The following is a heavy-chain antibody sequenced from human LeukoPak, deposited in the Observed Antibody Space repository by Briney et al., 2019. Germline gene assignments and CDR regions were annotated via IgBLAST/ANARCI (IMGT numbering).Heavy chain of an antibody. V-gene: IGHV3-23*01. CDR2: ISGSGDNT. CDR1: GFTFSSYA. J-gene: IGHJ5*02. D-gene: IGHD2/OR15-2a*01. Sequence: GGSLRLSCAASGFTFSSYAMSWVRQAPGKGLEWVSGISGSGDNTYYADSVKGRFTISRDNSKNTLYLQMNSLRAEDTAVYYCARDSSFTFYSPPFDPWGQGTLVTVSS. CDR3: ARDSSFTFYSPPFDP.